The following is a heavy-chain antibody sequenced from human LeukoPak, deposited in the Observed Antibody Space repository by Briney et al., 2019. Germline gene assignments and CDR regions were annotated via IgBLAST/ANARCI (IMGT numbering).Heavy chain of an antibody. CDR2: IWYDGGIK. V-gene: IGHV3-33*01. J-gene: IGHJ6*02. CDR1: GFTFKTFG. CDR3: ARAVLYYYYGMDV. Sequence: PGGSLRLSCTASGFTFKTFGMNWVRQAPGKGLEWVAVIWYDGGIKYYADSVKGRFTVSRDNSKSTLYLQLNSLRAEDTAVYYCARAVLYYYYGMDVWGQGTTVTVSS.